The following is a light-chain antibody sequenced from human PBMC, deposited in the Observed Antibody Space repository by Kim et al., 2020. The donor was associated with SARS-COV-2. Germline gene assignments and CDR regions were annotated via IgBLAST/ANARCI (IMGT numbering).Light chain of an antibody. CDR1: KLGDKY. V-gene: IGLV3-1*01. J-gene: IGLJ3*02. Sequence: SYELTQPPSVSVSPGQTASITCSGDKLGDKYACWYQQRPGQSHVLVIYQDIKRPSGIPERFSGSNSGNTATLTISGTQAMDEADYYCQAWDSSTGVFGGGTQLTVL. CDR3: QAWDSSTGV. CDR2: QDI.